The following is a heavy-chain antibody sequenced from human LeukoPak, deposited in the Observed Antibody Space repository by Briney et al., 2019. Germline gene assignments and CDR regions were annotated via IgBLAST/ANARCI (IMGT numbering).Heavy chain of an antibody. CDR3: ARGTGIASPGTLLGY. CDR2: INPSGGST. D-gene: IGHD6-13*01. CDR1: GYTFTNYY. Sequence: ASVKVSCKASGYTFTNYYIHWVRQAPGQGLEWMGIINPSGGSTSYAQKFQGRVTMTRDTSTSTVYMELSSLRSEDTAVYYCARGTGIASPGTLLGYWGRGTLVTVSS. J-gene: IGHJ4*02. V-gene: IGHV1-46*01.